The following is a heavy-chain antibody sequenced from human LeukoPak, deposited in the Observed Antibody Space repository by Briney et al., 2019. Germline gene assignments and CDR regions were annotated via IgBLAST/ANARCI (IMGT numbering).Heavy chain of an antibody. V-gene: IGHV1-69*13. Sequence: ASVKVSCKASGGTFSSYAISWVRQAPGQGLEWMGGIIPIFGTANYTQKFQGRVTITADESTSTAYMELSSLRSEDTAVYYCARDRYGSGSYRGAFDIWGQGTMVTVSS. CDR3: ARDRYGSGSYRGAFDI. J-gene: IGHJ3*02. CDR1: GGTFSSYA. D-gene: IGHD3-10*01. CDR2: IIPIFGTA.